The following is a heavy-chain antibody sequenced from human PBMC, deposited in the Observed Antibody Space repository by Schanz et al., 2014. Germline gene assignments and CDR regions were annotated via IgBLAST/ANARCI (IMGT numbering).Heavy chain of an antibody. CDR1: GFTFSSYA. J-gene: IGHJ5*02. D-gene: IGHD2-21*01. V-gene: IGHV3-23*01. CDR2: LSGSGGST. Sequence: EVQLLASGGGLVQPGGSLRLSCAASGFTFSSYAMSWVRQAPGKGLEWVSALSGSGGSTYYADSVKGRFTISRDKSKNPLYLQMNSLRAEDTAGYYCARDVEGYDGGGGGFDPWGQGTLVTVSS. CDR3: ARDVEGYDGGGGGFDP.